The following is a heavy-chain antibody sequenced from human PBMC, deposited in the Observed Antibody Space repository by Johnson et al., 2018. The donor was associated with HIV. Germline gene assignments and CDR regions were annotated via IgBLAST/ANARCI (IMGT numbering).Heavy chain of an antibody. D-gene: IGHD1-26*01. Sequence: QVQLLESGGGLVKLGGSLRLSCAASGFTFSDYYMTWIRQAPGKGLEWVSYISSSGSTIYYADSVKGRFTISRDNAKNSLYLQMSSLRAEDTAFYYCARVVKFNWSFAAFDIWGQGTMVTVSS. J-gene: IGHJ3*02. V-gene: IGHV3-11*01. CDR1: GFTFSDYY. CDR3: ARVVKFNWSFAAFDI. CDR2: ISSSGSTI.